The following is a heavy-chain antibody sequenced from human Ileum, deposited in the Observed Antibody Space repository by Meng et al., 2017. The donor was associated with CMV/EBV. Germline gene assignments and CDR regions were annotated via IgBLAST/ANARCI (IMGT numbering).Heavy chain of an antibody. V-gene: IGHV3-7*01. CDR3: ARPSDGYNYPY. Sequence: GESLKISCAASGFTFSSLWMTWVRQAPGKGLEWVANINQDESQKNYLDSVKGRFTISRDNAKNSLFLQMSSLRVDDTAVYYCARPSDGYNYPYWGQGTLVTVSS. CDR2: INQDESQK. D-gene: IGHD5-24*01. J-gene: IGHJ4*02. CDR1: GFTFSSLW.